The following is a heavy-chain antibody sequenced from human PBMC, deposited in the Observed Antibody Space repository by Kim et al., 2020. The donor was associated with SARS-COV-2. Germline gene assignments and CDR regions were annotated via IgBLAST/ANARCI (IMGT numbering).Heavy chain of an antibody. V-gene: IGHV3-43*01. J-gene: IGHJ4*02. D-gene: IGHD2-15*01. CDR3: AREVKDCSGGSCYYCFDH. Sequence: VEGRFTISRDNSRNTLHLQMGSLRAEDTALYYCAREVKDCSGGSCYYCFDHWGQGTPVTVSS.